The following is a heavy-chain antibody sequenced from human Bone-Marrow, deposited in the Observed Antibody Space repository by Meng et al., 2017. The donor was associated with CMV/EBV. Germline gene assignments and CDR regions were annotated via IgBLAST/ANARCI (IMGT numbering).Heavy chain of an antibody. CDR1: GFSFSDYY. CDR3: ARLGGPLHDYYYYGMDV. D-gene: IGHD3-16*01. V-gene: IGHV3-11*04. J-gene: IGHJ6*02. Sequence: GGSLRLSCAASGFSFSDYYMSWIRQAPGKGLEWISHITTGDPRRYYADSVRGRFTISRDNSRKSLYLQMNSLRAEDSAVYYCARLGGPLHDYYYYGMDVWDQRTTVTVSS. CDR2: ITTGDPRR.